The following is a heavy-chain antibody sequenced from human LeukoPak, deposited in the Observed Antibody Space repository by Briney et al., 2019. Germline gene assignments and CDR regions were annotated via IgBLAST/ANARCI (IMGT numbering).Heavy chain of an antibody. D-gene: IGHD5-18*01. CDR2: IYYSGNT. J-gene: IGHJ5*02. V-gene: IGHV4-59*01. Sequence: PSETLSLTCTVSGGSLFTYYWSWLRQPPGKGLEWMGYIYYSGNTNYNPSLKSRVTISVDTSKNQFSLKLSSVTAADTAVYYCAREGDNYGNWFDPWGQGTLVTVSS. CDR3: AREGDNYGNWFDP. CDR1: GGSLFTYY.